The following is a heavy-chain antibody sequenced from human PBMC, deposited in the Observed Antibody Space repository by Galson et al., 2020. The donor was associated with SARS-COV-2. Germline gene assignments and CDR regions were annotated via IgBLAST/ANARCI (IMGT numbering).Heavy chain of an antibody. CDR2: IYYSGST. V-gene: IGHV4-30-4*01. Sequence: SETLSLTCTISGGSISSGDYYWRWIRQPPGKSLEWIGYIYYSGSTHYNPSLKSRVTIPVDTSKNQFSLKLSSVTAADTAVYYCAKDGYYDFWSGSPQNYGMDVWGQGTTVTVSS. J-gene: IGHJ6*02. CDR3: AKDGYYDFWSGSPQNYGMDV. D-gene: IGHD3-3*01. CDR1: GGSISSGDYY.